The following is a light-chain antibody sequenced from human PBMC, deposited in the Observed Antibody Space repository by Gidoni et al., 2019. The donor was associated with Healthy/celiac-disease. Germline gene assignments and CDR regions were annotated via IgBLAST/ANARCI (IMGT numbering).Light chain of an antibody. Sequence: HSALPQPASVPGSPGQSITISCTGTSSDVGGYNYVSWYQQHPGKAPKLMIYEVSNRPSGVSNRFSGSKSGNTASLTISGLQAEDEADYYCSSYTSSSTLVFGGGTKLTVL. J-gene: IGLJ2*01. V-gene: IGLV2-14*01. CDR3: SSYTSSSTLV. CDR1: SSDVGGYNY. CDR2: EVS.